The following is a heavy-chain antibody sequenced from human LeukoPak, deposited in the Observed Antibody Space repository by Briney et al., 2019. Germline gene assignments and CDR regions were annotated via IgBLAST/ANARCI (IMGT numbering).Heavy chain of an antibody. CDR3: AKNNGWFHLAQ. J-gene: IGHJ4*02. Sequence: GGSLRLSCAASGFTFRTYWMHWVRQVPGKGLEWVGHIKTDGSETYYVDSLKGRFSISRDNTNNALYLQMNSLRVEDTAVYYCAKNNGWFHLAQWGQGTLVTVSS. CDR2: IKTDGSET. V-gene: IGHV3-7*03. D-gene: IGHD6-19*01. CDR1: GFTFRTYW.